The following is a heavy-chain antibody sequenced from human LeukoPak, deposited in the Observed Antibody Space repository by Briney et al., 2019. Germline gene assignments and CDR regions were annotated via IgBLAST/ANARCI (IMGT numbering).Heavy chain of an antibody. D-gene: IGHD5-24*01. J-gene: IGHJ3*02. CDR3: ARWLQIGAFDI. V-gene: IGHV3-64*01. CDR2: ISSNGGST. Sequence: GGSLRLSCAASGFTFSSYAMHWVRQAPGKGLEYVSAISSNGGSTYYANSVKGRFTISRDNSKNTLYLQMGSLRAEDMAVYYCARWLQIGAFDIWGQGTMVTVSS. CDR1: GFTFSSYA.